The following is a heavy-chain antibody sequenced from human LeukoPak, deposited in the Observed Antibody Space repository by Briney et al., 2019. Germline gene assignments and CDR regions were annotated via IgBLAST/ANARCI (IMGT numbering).Heavy chain of an antibody. CDR3: ARDWAAAADFNF. V-gene: IGHV3-48*01. D-gene: IGHD2-2*01. CDR2: ISSSSSTI. J-gene: IGHJ4*02. Sequence: QTGGSLRLSDRASAFTFSSYSMKWVRQAPGKGLEWVSYISSSSSTIYYADSVKGRFTISRDNAKNSLYLQMNSLRAEDTAVYYCARDWAAAADFNFWGQGTLVTVSS. CDR1: AFTFSSYS.